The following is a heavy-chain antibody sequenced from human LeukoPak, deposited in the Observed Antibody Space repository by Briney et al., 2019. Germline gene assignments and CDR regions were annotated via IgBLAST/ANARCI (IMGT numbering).Heavy chain of an antibody. Sequence: GGSLRLSCAASGFTFSSYSMNWVRQAPGKGPEWVSSISSSSSYIYYADSVKGRFTISRDNAKNSLYLQMNSLRAEDTAVYYCATPGSTVTTTLFDYWGQGTLVTVPS. CDR1: GFTFSSYS. CDR2: ISSSSSYI. D-gene: IGHD4-17*01. J-gene: IGHJ4*02. CDR3: ATPGSTVTTTLFDY. V-gene: IGHV3-21*01.